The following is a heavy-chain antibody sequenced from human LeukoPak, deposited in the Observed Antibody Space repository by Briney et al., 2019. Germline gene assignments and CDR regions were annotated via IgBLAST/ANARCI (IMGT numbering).Heavy chain of an antibody. CDR1: GGSISSGGYY. CDR2: IYHSGST. V-gene: IGHV4-30-2*01. CDR3: ARSYCGGDCYSGYFQH. D-gene: IGHD2-21*02. Sequence: PSQTLSLTCTVSGGSISSGGYYWSWIRQPPGKGLEWIGYIYHSGSTYYNPSLKSRVTISVDRSKNQFSLKLSSVTAADTAVYYCARSYCGGDCYSGYFQHWGQGTLVTVSS. J-gene: IGHJ1*01.